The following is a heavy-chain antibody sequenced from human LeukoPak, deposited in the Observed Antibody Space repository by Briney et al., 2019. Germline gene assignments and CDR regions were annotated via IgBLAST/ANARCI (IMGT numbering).Heavy chain of an antibody. Sequence: SETLSLTCTVSGYSISSGYYWAWIRQPPGKGLEWIGNIYHNGFTYYNPSLKSRVTISMDTSKNQFSLKLNSVTAADTAVYYCARSPPESGDYTDYWGQGTLVTVSS. CDR3: ARSPPESGDYTDY. CDR1: GYSISSGYY. V-gene: IGHV4-38-2*02. CDR2: IYHNGFT. J-gene: IGHJ4*02. D-gene: IGHD3-10*01.